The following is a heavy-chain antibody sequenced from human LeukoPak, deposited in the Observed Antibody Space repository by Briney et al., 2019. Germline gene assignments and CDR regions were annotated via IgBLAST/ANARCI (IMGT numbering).Heavy chain of an antibody. CDR2: ISAYNGNT. V-gene: IGHV1-18*01. Sequence: ASVKVSCKASGGTFSSYAISWVRQAPGQRPEWMGWISAYNGNTNYAQKFQGRVTLITDTSTSTAYMELRSLRSDDTAVYYCARDGFFGSGIVGAFDIWGQGTMVTVSS. D-gene: IGHD3-10*01. CDR1: GGTFSSYA. J-gene: IGHJ3*02. CDR3: ARDGFFGSGIVGAFDI.